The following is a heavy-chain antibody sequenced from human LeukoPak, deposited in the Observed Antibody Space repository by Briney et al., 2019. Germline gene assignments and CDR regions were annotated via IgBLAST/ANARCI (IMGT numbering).Heavy chain of an antibody. J-gene: IGHJ5*02. V-gene: IGHV4-61*10. CDR3: ARENYDFWSGYYLGTWFDP. Sequence: TLSLTCTVSGGSVTSGNYYWNWIRQPAGKGLEWIGYIYYSGSTNYNPSLKSRVTISVDTSKNQFSLKLSSVTAADTAVYYCARENYDFWSGYYLGTWFDPWGQGTLVTVSS. CDR2: IYYSGST. D-gene: IGHD3-3*01. CDR1: GGSVTSGNYY.